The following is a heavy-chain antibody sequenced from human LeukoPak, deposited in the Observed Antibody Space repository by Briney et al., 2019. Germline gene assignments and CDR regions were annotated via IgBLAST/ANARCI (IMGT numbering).Heavy chain of an antibody. V-gene: IGHV4-39*01. CDR2: IYYSGST. CDR1: GGSISSSSYY. D-gene: IGHD4-17*01. J-gene: IGHJ4*02. Sequence: SETLSLTCTVSGGSISSSSYYWGWIRQPPGKGLEWIGSIYYSGSTYYNPSLKSRVTISVDTSKNQFSLKLSSVTAADTAVYYCARQGHDYGVDYWGQGTLVTVSS. CDR3: ARQGHDYGVDY.